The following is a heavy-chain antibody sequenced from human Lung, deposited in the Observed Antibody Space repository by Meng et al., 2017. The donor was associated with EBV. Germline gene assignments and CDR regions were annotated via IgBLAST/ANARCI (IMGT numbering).Heavy chain of an antibody. V-gene: IGHV1-18*04. Sequence: VQQMQPGDEVKKHGASVKVSCPASGYTFTAYYIHWVRQAPGQGLEWMGWISAYNGNTNYAQTLQGRLTMTTDTSTSTAYMELRSLRSDDAAVYYCARVEVGITSGDYWGQGTLVTVSS. CDR3: ARVEVGITSGDY. J-gene: IGHJ4*02. CDR1: GYTFTAYY. CDR2: ISAYNGNT. D-gene: IGHD1-26*01.